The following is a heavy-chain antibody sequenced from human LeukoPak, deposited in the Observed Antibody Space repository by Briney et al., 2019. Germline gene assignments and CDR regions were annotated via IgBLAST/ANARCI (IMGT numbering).Heavy chain of an antibody. V-gene: IGHV3-23*01. CDR2: ISGSGGST. J-gene: IGHJ4*02. Sequence: GGSLRLSCAASGFTFSSHAMSWVRQAPGKGLEWVSAISGSGGSTYYADSVKGRFTISRDNSKNTLYLQMNSLRAEDTAVYYCAKAGIVATIILDYWGQGTLVTVSS. CDR3: AKAGIVATIILDY. D-gene: IGHD5-12*01. CDR1: GFTFSSHA.